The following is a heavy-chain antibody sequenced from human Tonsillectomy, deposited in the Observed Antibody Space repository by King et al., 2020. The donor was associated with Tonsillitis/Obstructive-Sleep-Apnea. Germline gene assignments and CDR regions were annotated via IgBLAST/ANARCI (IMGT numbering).Heavy chain of an antibody. CDR1: GFTFSSYR. D-gene: IGHD2-2*01. V-gene: IGHV3-7*04. J-gene: IGHJ6*03. CDR2: IKQDGSEK. CDR3: ARDYCSSTSCYEYYMDV. Sequence: QLVQSGGGLVQPGGSLRLSCAASGFTFSSYRMSWVRQAPGKGLERVANIKQDGSEKYYVDSVKGRFTISRDNAKNSLYLQMNSLRAEDTAVYYCARDYCSSTSCYEYYMDVWGKGTTVTVSS.